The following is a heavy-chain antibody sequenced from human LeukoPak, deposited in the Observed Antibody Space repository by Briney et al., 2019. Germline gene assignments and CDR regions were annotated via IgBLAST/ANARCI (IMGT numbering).Heavy chain of an antibody. CDR3: ARGSAMVTSYRGGKWFDP. V-gene: IGHV1-2*02. Sequence: ASVKVSCTASAYTFSYYYMHWVRQAPGQGLEWMGWIKPNSGGTNYAQKVQGRVTMTRDTSINTAYMELSSLRSDDTAVYYCARGSAMVTSYRGGKWFDPWGQGTLVTVSS. CDR2: IKPNSGGT. CDR1: AYTFSYYY. J-gene: IGHJ5*02. D-gene: IGHD5-18*01.